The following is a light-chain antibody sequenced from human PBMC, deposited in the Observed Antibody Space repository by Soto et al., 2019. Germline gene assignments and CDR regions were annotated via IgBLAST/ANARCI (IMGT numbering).Light chain of an antibody. Sequence: QSVLTQPPSASGTPGQRVTISCSGSSSNIGSNTVNWYQQLPGTTPKLLIYSNNQRPSGVPDRFSGSKSGTSASLAISGLQSEDEADYYCAAWDDSLKGVVFGEGTKVTVL. J-gene: IGLJ2*01. CDR2: SNN. CDR1: SSNIGSNT. CDR3: AAWDDSLKGVV. V-gene: IGLV1-44*01.